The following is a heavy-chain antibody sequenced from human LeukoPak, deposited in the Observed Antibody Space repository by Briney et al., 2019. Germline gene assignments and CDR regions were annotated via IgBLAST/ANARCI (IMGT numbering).Heavy chain of an antibody. CDR3: SRDRGGYDWFDP. V-gene: IGHV4-4*07. J-gene: IGHJ5*02. CDR1: GGSISSYY. Sequence: SETLSLTCTVSGGSISSYYWSWIRQPAGKGLELIGRIYTSGSTNYNPSLKSRVTMSVDTSKNQFSLKLSSVTAADTAVCYCSRDRGGYDWFDPWGQGTLITVSS. CDR2: IYTSGST. D-gene: IGHD3-22*01.